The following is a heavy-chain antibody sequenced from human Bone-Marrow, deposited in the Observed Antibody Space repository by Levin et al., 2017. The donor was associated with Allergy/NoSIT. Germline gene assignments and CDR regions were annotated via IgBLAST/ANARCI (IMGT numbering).Heavy chain of an antibody. D-gene: IGHD4-11*01. CDR3: ARGIRYSKDAFDI. J-gene: IGHJ3*02. CDR1: GFTFSSYG. Sequence: GGSLRLSCAASGFTFSSYGMHWVRQAPGKGLEWVAVIWYDGSNKYYADSVKGRFTISRDNSKNTLYLQMNSLRAEDTAVYYCARGIRYSKDAFDIWGQGTMVTVSS. V-gene: IGHV3-33*01. CDR2: IWYDGSNK.